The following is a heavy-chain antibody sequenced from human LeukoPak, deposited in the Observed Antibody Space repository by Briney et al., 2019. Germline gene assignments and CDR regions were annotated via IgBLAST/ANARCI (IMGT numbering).Heavy chain of an antibody. J-gene: IGHJ4*02. CDR3: TGKRSGSAY. V-gene: IGHV4-59*08. Sequence: PSETLSLTYTVSGGSISSYYWSWIRQPPGKGLEWIGYIYYSGSTNYNPSLKSRVTISVDTSKNQFSLKLSSVTAADTAVYYCTGKRSGSAYWGQGTLVTVSS. CDR2: IYYSGST. D-gene: IGHD3-3*01. CDR1: GGSISSYY.